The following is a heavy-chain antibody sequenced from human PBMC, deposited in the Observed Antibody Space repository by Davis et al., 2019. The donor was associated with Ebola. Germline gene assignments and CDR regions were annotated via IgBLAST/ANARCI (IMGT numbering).Heavy chain of an antibody. J-gene: IGHJ6*02. CDR3: VRDIGSSTSCYLCSYYGMDV. CDR2: ISAYNGNT. V-gene: IGHV1-18*01. CDR1: GYTFTSYG. Sequence: AASVKVSCKASGYTFTSYGISWVRQAPGQGLEWMGWISAYNGNTNYAQKLQGRVTMTTDTSTSTAYMELRSLRSDDTAVYYCVRDIGSSTSCYLCSYYGMDVWGQGTTVTVSS. D-gene: IGHD2-2*01.